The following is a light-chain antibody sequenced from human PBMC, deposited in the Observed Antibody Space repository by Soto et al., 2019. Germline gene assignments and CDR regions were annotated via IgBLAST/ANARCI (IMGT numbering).Light chain of an antibody. V-gene: IGKV3-20*01. CDR1: QSVSSSH. CDR2: GAS. CDR3: QQYGSSPRT. J-gene: IGKJ2*01. Sequence: EIVLTQSPGTLSLSPGERATLSCRASQSVSSSHLAWYQQKPGQAPRLLIYGASIRATGIPDRFSGSGSGTDFALIINRLEPEDFALYYCQQYGSSPRTFGQGTKLEIK.